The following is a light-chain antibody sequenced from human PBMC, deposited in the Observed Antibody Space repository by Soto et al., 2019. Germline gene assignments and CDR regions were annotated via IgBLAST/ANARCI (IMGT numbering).Light chain of an antibody. J-gene: IGKJ1*01. V-gene: IGKV3-15*01. CDR2: GAS. CDR3: QQYGSSPPT. CDR1: QSDSSN. Sequence: EIVMTQSPATLSVSPGERATLSCRASQSDSSNLAWYQQKPGQAPRLLIYGASTRATGIPARFSGSGSGTEFTLTISSLQSEDFAVYYCQQYGSSPPTFGQGTKVDIK.